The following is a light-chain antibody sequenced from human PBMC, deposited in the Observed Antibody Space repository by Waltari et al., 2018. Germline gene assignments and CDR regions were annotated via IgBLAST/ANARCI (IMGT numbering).Light chain of an antibody. CDR3: QQSKIWPA. V-gene: IGKV3-15*01. Sequence: EIVMKQSPATLSVSPGERATRSCRASQGLSSDLAWYQQNPGQAPRILIFGASTRATGVPARFRGSGSGTEFTLSIGSLQSEDFGVYYCQQSKIWPAFGQGTKVEIK. CDR2: GAS. CDR1: QGLSSD. J-gene: IGKJ1*01.